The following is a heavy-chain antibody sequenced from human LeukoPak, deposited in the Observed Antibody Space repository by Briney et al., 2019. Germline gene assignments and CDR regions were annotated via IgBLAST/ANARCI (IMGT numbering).Heavy chain of an antibody. Sequence: PGGSLRLSCAAPGFTFSSYAMHWVRQAPGKGLEWVTVISLDGSNKYYADSVKGRFTISRDNSKNTLYLQINSLRAEDTALYYCARGDKQLVFNRNKGGFDPWGQGTLVTVSS. CDR1: GFTFSSYA. CDR2: ISLDGSNK. D-gene: IGHD6-13*01. V-gene: IGHV3-30*04. J-gene: IGHJ5*02. CDR3: ARGDKQLVFNRNKGGFDP.